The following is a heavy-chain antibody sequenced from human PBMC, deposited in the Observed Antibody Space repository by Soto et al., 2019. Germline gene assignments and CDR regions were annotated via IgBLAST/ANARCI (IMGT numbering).Heavy chain of an antibody. V-gene: IGHV1-2*02. J-gene: IGHJ4*02. CDR2: INSNSGGT. CDR3: ASAAVTGTAGLDF. D-gene: IGHD6-19*01. CDR1: GYTFTAYY. Sequence: ASVKVSCKASGYTFTAYYLHWVRQAPGQGLEWMGWINSNSGGTKSAEKFQGRVTMTRDTSISTAYMELSRLTSDDTAVYYCASAAVTGTAGLDFWGQGTQVTVSS.